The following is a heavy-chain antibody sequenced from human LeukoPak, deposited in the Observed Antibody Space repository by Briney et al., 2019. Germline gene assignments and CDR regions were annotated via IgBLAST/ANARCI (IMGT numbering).Heavy chain of an antibody. D-gene: IGHD2-15*01. V-gene: IGHV5-51*01. J-gene: IGHJ4*02. CDR1: GSSFTSYW. CDR2: IYPGDSDT. Sequence: GASLKISCKGSGSSFTSYWIGWVRQLPGKGLEWMGIIYPGDSDTRYSPSFQGQVTISADKSISTAYLQWSSLKASDTAMYYCARLSRHIVVVVAATPVFDYWGQGTLVTVSS. CDR3: ARLSRHIVVVVAATPVFDY.